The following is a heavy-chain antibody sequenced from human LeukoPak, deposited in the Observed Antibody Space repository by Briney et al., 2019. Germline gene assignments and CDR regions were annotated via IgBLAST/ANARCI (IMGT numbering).Heavy chain of an antibody. D-gene: IGHD6-19*01. CDR2: IWYDGSNK. CDR3: ARDRGVAVAVFDY. CDR1: GFTFSSYG. V-gene: IGHV3-33*01. J-gene: IGHJ4*02. Sequence: GRSLRLSCAASGFTFSSYGMHWVRQAPGKGLEWVAVIWYDGSNKYYADSVKGRFTISRDNSKNTLYLQMNSLRAEDTAVYYCARDRGVAVAVFDYWGQGTLVTVSS.